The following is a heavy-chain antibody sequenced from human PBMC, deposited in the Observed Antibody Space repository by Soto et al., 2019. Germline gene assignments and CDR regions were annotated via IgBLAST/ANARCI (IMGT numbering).Heavy chain of an antibody. D-gene: IGHD3-22*01. V-gene: IGHV3-33*08. J-gene: IGHJ4*02. CDR2: IWYDGSNK. CDR1: GFTLISYA. CDR3: AREQRESSGIDY. Sequence: QVQLVESGGGVVQPGRSLRLSCAASGFTLISYARHWVRQAPGRGLEWGAVIWYDGSNKYYADSVKGRFTISRDNSKNTLYLQMNSLRAEDTAVYYCAREQRESSGIDYWGQGTLVTVSS.